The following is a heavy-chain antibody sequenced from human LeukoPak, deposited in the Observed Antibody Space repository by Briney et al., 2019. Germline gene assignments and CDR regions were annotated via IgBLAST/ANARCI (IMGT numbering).Heavy chain of an antibody. J-gene: IGHJ4*02. CDR1: GFTFSRSA. D-gene: IGHD3-10*01. Sequence: GESLRLSCAASGFTFSRSAMHWVRQAPGKGLEWVAVMSYDGSIQFYADSVKGRFTISRDNAKNSLYLQMNSLRAEDTAVYYCARDYGSGRRLGFDYWGQGTLVTVSS. CDR2: MSYDGSIQ. V-gene: IGHV3-30*07. CDR3: ARDYGSGRRLGFDY.